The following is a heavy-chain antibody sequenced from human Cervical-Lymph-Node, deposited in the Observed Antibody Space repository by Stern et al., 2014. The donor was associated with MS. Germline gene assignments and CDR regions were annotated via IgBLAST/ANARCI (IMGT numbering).Heavy chain of an antibody. D-gene: IGHD1-14*01. CDR3: ARDITGSSAYFAY. J-gene: IGHJ4*02. V-gene: IGHV3-9*01. CDR2: ISWNSGTI. CDR1: GFTFDDYA. Sequence: VHLVESGGDLVQPGRSLRLSCAAFGFTFDDYAMHWVRQAPGKGLEWVAGISWNSGTIGYADSVKGRFTTSRDNAYSSLYLQMNSLRPEDTALYYCARDITGSSAYFAYWGQGTLVTVSS.